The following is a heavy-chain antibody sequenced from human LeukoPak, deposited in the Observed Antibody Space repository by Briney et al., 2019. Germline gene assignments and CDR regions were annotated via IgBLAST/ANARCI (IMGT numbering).Heavy chain of an antibody. Sequence: ASVTVSCTASGYTFTSYDINWVRQAPGQGLEWMGWMNPNSGNTGYAQKFQGRVTMTRNTSISTAYMELSSLRSEDTAVYYCARDYGSGSYSDYWGQGTLVTVSS. CDR3: ARDYGSGSYSDY. CDR2: MNPNSGNT. V-gene: IGHV1-8*01. D-gene: IGHD3-10*01. J-gene: IGHJ4*02. CDR1: GYTFTSYD.